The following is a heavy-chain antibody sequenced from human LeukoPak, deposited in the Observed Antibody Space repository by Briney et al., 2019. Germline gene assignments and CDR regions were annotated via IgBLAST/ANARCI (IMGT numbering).Heavy chain of an antibody. V-gene: IGHV4-4*07. D-gene: IGHD3-10*01. Sequence: SETLSLTCTVSGGSINSYYWSWIRQPAGKGLEWIGRIFSSGNTIYNPSLQSRVTMSVDTSKNQFSLKLSSVTAADTAVYYCARSGLWFGESDNWFDPWGQGTLVTVSS. J-gene: IGHJ5*02. CDR3: ARSGLWFGESDNWFDP. CDR2: IFSSGNT. CDR1: GGSINSYY.